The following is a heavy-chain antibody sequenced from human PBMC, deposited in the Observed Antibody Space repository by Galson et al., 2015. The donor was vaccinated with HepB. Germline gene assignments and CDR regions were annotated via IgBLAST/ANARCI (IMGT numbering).Heavy chain of an antibody. Sequence: SLRLSCAASGFTFSNFGMHWVRQAPGKGLEWVACISYGGSEISYAESVKGRFTVSRDNSQNTMYLQMSSLRTEDTAVYYCAKSTYDFWTDWRALIDYWGQGTLVTVSS. CDR2: ISYGGSEI. J-gene: IGHJ4*02. CDR1: GFTFSNFG. V-gene: IGHV3-30*18. CDR3: AKSTYDFWTDWRALIDY. D-gene: IGHD3-3*01.